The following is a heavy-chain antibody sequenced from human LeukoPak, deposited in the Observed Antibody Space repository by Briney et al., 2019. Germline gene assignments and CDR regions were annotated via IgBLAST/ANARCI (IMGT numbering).Heavy chain of an antibody. CDR3: ARGRSGSYGY. Sequence: SETLSLTCIVSGGSISRGSYYWSWIRQPAGKGLEWIGRIYTSGSTNYNPSLKSRVTISVDTSKNQFSLKLSSGTAADTAVYYCARGRSGSYGYRGQGTLVTVSS. J-gene: IGHJ4*02. CDR1: GGSISRGSYY. CDR2: IYTSGST. V-gene: IGHV4-61*02. D-gene: IGHD6-19*01.